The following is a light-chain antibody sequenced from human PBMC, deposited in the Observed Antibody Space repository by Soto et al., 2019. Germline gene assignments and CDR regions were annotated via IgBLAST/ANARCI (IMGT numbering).Light chain of an antibody. J-gene: IGKJ2*01. CDR1: QTVSSN. V-gene: IGKV3-15*01. CDR3: QQYHNWPPYT. CDR2: GAS. Sequence: EIVLTQSPATLSVSPGERATLSCRASQTVSSNLGWYQQKPGQAPRLLIYGASTRATGIPARFSGSGSGTDFTLPISSLQSEDSAVYYCQQYHNWPPYTFGQGTKLEIK.